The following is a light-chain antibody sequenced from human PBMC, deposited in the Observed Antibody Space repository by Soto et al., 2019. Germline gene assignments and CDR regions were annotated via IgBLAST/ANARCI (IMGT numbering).Light chain of an antibody. CDR2: AAS. J-gene: IGKJ1*01. V-gene: IGKV1-27*01. CDR1: QGIYDY. Sequence: DIQMTQSPSSLSASVGDRVTITCRASQGIYDYLAWYQQKPVKVPKLLIYAASTLQSGVPSRFSGSGSGTDFTLTISSLQPEDVATYYCQKYNSAPTFGQGTKVEIK. CDR3: QKYNSAPT.